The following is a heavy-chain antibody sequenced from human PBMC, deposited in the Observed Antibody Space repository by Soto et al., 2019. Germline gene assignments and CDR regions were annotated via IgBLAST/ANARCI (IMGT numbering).Heavy chain of an antibody. V-gene: IGHV4-59*01. CDR3: ARGHSGSYRTGEGYYYGMDV. CDR2: IYYSGST. Sequence: QVQLRESGPGRVKPSETLSLPCTASGGPISGYYWGWIRQPPGRGLEWIGYIYYSGSTNYNPSLKSRVTISVDTSKNQFSLKLSSVTAADTAVYYCARGHSGSYRTGEGYYYGMDVWGQGTTVTVSS. J-gene: IGHJ6*02. D-gene: IGHD1-26*01. CDR1: GGPISGYY.